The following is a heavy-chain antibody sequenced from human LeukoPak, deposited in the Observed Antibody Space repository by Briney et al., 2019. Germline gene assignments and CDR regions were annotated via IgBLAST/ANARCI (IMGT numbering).Heavy chain of an antibody. CDR2: IIPIFGTA. V-gene: IGHV1-69*13. J-gene: IGHJ3*02. Sequence: ASVKVSCKASGYTFTGYYMHWARQAPGQGLEWTGGIIPIFGTANYAQKFQGRVTITADESTSTAYMELSSLRSEDTAVYYCARVVPAALDAFDIWGQGTMVTVSS. CDR3: ARVVPAALDAFDI. D-gene: IGHD2-2*01. CDR1: GYTFTGYY.